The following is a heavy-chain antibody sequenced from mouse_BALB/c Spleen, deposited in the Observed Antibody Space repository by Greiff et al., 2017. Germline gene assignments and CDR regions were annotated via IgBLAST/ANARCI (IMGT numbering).Heavy chain of an antibody. J-gene: IGHJ4*01. D-gene: IGHD2-1*01. CDR2: IRSKSNNYAT. CDR3: VREGNRYAMDY. Sequence: EVKVVESGGGLVQPKGSLKLSCAASGFTFNTYAMHWVCQAPGKGLEWVARIRSKSNNYATYYADSVKDRFTISRDDSQSMLYLQMNNLKTEDTAMYYCVREGNRYAMDYWGQGTSVTVSS. CDR1: GFTFNTYA. V-gene: IGHV10-3*03.